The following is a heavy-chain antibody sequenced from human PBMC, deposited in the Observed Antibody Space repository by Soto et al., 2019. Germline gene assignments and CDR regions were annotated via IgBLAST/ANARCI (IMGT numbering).Heavy chain of an antibody. CDR3: RGIAAAGADWYFDL. V-gene: IGHV4-4*02. D-gene: IGHD6-13*01. J-gene: IGHJ2*01. Sequence: QVQLQESGPGLVKPSGTLSLTCAVSSGSISSSNWWSWVRQPPGKGLEWIGEIYHSGSTNYNPSLKSRVTISVDKSKNQFYLKVSSVTAADTAVYYCRGIAAAGADWYFDLWGRGTLVTVSS. CDR2: IYHSGST. CDR1: SGSISSSNW.